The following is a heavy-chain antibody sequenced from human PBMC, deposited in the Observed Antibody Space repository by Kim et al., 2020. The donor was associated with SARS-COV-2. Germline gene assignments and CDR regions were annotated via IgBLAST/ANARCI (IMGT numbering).Heavy chain of an antibody. Sequence: SETLSLTCTVSGGSISSSSYYWGWIRQPPGKGLEWIGSIYYSGSTYYNPSLKSRVTISVDTSKNQFSLKLSSVTAADTAVYYCARGGVDYGDYSAFDIWGQGTMVTVSS. CDR3: ARGGVDYGDYSAFDI. D-gene: IGHD4-17*01. J-gene: IGHJ3*02. V-gene: IGHV4-39*01. CDR1: GGSISSSSYY. CDR2: IYYSGST.